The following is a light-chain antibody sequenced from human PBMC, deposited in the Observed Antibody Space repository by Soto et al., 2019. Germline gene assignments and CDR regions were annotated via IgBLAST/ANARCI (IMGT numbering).Light chain of an antibody. V-gene: IGKV3-20*01. CDR2: GTS. CDR1: QTVSSSY. CDR3: HQCGSSPFT. Sequence: EIVLTQSPGALSLSPGERATLSCRASQTVSSSYLAWYRQEPGQAPRLLIYGTSSRATGIPERFSGSGSGTDFTLTISRLEPEDFAVYYCHQCGSSPFTFVGGTKVEIK. J-gene: IGKJ4*01.